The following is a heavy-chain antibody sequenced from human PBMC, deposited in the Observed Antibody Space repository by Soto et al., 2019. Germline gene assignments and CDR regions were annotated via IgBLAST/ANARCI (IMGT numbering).Heavy chain of an antibody. V-gene: IGHV4-59*01. J-gene: IGHJ5*02. CDR1: GGSISSYY. CDR3: ARLWFGADFNWFDP. CDR2: IYYSGST. D-gene: IGHD3-10*01. Sequence: PSNTLSLTCAVSGGSISSYYWSWIRQPPGKGLEWIGYIYYSGSTNYNPSLKSRVTISVDTSKNQFSLKLSSVTAADTAVYYCARLWFGADFNWFDPWGQGTLVTAPQ.